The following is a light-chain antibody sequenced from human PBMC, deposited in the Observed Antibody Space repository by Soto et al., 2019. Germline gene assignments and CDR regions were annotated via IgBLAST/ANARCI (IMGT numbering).Light chain of an antibody. J-gene: IGLJ1*01. Sequence: QSALTQPASVSGSPGQSITISCTGTSSDVGAYDYVSWHQQHPDKVPKLMIYEVSNRPSGVSNRFSGSKSVNTATLTISGLQAEDEADYYCSSYTSSSTRVFGTGTKVTVL. CDR1: SSDVGAYDY. V-gene: IGLV2-14*03. CDR2: EVS. CDR3: SSYTSSSTRV.